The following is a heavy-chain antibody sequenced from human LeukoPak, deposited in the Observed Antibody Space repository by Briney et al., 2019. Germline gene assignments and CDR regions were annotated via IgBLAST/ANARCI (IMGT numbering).Heavy chain of an antibody. CDR1: GYTFTINH. CDR3: AKLVTSDTGETY. D-gene: IGHD3-16*01. Sequence: ASVTVSCKASGYTFTINHIHWVRPAPGQGLEWMGVINPSGDSTTYAQNFQGRVTMTRDTSTSTVYMELRSLRSEDTAIYYCAKLVTSDTGETYWGQGTLVTVSS. CDR2: INPSGDST. V-gene: IGHV1-46*01. J-gene: IGHJ4*02.